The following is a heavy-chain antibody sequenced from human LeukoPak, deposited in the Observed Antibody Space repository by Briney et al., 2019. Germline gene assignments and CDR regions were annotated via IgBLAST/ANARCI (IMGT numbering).Heavy chain of an antibody. CDR3: ARLLNSYFDY. CDR2: IIPIFGTA. V-gene: IGHV1-69*13. J-gene: IGHJ4*02. CDR1: GGTFSSYA. Sequence: GASVKVSCKASGGTFSSYAIRWVRQAPGQGLEWMGGIIPIFGTANYAQKFQGRVTITADESTSTAYMELSSLRSEDTAVYYCARLLNSYFDYWGQGTLVTVSS. D-gene: IGHD1-1*01.